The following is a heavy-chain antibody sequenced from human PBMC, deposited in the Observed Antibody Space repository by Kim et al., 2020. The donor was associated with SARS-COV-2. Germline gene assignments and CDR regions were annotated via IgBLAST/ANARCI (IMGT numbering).Heavy chain of an antibody. Sequence: SETLSLTCAVYGGSFSGYYWSWIRQPPGKGLEWIGEINHSGSTNYNPSLKSRVTISVDTSKNQFSLKLSSVTAADTAVYYCARDHSGYLLVVYFRAGFDYWGQGTLVTVSS. CDR1: GGSFSGYY. CDR2: INHSGST. D-gene: IGHD5-12*01. V-gene: IGHV4-34*01. CDR3: ARDHSGYLLVVYFRAGFDY. J-gene: IGHJ4*02.